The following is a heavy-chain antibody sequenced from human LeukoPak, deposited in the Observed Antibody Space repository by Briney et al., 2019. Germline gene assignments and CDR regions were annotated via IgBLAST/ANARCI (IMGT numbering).Heavy chain of an antibody. CDR1: GFTFSSYT. V-gene: IGHV3-21*04. Sequence: GGSLRLSCAASGFTFSSYTMNWVRQAPGKGLEWVSSISSSSLYIYYADSVKGRFTISRDNAKNSLDLQMDSLRAEDTAVYYCASGRIAAAGIHYYYYMDVWGKGTTVTVSS. CDR3: ASGRIAAAGIHYYYYMDV. J-gene: IGHJ6*03. D-gene: IGHD6-13*01. CDR2: ISSSSLYI.